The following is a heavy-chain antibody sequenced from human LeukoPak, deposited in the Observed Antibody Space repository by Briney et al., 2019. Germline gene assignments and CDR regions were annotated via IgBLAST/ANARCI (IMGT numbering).Heavy chain of an antibody. CDR2: IYYSGST. D-gene: IGHD5-12*01. J-gene: IGHJ4*02. CDR1: DGSISSYY. CDR3: ARNLGGYDPFDY. Sequence: PSETLSLTCTVSDGSISSYYWSWIRQPPGKGLEWIGYIYYSGSTNYNPSLKSRVTISVDTSKNQFSLKLSSVTAADTAVYYCARNLGGYDPFDYWGQGTLVTVSS. V-gene: IGHV4-59*01.